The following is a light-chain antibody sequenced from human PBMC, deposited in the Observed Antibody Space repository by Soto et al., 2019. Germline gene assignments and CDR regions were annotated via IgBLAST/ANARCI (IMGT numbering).Light chain of an antibody. CDR2: TNN. Sequence: QSVLTQPPLASGTPGQRVTLSCSGSGSNIGSNSVSWYQQLPGTSPPLLIYTNNQRPSGVPDRFSGSKSGTSASLAISGLRSEDEADYYCAAWDDSLSGYVFGTGTKVTIL. V-gene: IGLV1-47*02. CDR1: GSNIGSNS. J-gene: IGLJ1*01. CDR3: AAWDDSLSGYV.